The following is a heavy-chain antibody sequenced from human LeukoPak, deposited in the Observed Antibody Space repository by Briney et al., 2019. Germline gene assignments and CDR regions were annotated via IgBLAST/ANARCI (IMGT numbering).Heavy chain of an antibody. D-gene: IGHD5-24*01. V-gene: IGHV3-33*01. CDR2: IWYDGSNK. CDR1: GFTFSSYG. CDR3: VREQYADDDALDI. J-gene: IGHJ3*02. Sequence: GGSLRLSCAASGFTFSSYGMHWVRQAPGKGLEWVGVIWYDGSNKYYADSVKGRFTISRDNSKNTLSLQMNSLRAEDTAVYYCVREQYADDDALDIWGQGTMVTVSS.